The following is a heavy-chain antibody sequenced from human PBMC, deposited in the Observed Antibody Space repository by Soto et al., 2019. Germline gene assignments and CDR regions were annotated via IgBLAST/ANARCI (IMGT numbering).Heavy chain of an antibody. D-gene: IGHD3-3*01. J-gene: IGHJ6*02. Sequence: SETLSLTCAVSGGSISSSNWWSWVRQPPGKGLEWIGEIYHSGSTNYNPSLKSRVTISVDKSKNQFSLKLSSVTAADTAVYYCAGRYYDFWSGYYQADYYYGMDVWGQGTTVTVSS. V-gene: IGHV4-4*02. CDR2: IYHSGST. CDR1: GGSISSSNW. CDR3: AGRYYDFWSGYYQADYYYGMDV.